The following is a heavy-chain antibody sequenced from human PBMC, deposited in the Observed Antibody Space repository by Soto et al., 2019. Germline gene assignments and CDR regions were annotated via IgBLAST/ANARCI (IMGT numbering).Heavy chain of an antibody. J-gene: IGHJ4*02. CDR2: ISAYNGNT. V-gene: IGHV1-18*01. D-gene: IGHD3-16*01. CDR3: ARGGTPIDY. Sequence: QVQLVQSGAEVKKPGASVKVSCKASGYTFTNFGISWVRQAPGQGLEWMGWISAYNGNTNYAQKCXGRVTMTTETPTSTADMEVRSLRFGDTAVNYGARGGTPIDYWGQGTRVTVSS. CDR1: GYTFTNFG.